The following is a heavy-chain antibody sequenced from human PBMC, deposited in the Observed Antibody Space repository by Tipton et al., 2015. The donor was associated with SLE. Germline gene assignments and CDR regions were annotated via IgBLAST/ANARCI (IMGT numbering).Heavy chain of an antibody. J-gene: IGHJ4*02. D-gene: IGHD2-2*01. CDR3: ARWAFCSSSSCYYYFDY. CDR2: IITTGDT. V-gene: IGHV3-13*01. CDR1: GFTFSSYD. Sequence: SGFTFSSYDMHWVRQVAGKGLEWVSTIITTGDTYYSGSVKGRFTISRENAKNSLYLQMSSLRSEDTAVYYCARWAFCSSSSCYYYFDYWGRGTLVTVSS.